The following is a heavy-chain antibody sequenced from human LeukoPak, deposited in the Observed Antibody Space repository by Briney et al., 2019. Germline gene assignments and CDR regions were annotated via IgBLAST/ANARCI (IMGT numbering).Heavy chain of an antibody. V-gene: IGHV1-46*01. CDR1: GYTFTSYD. J-gene: IGHJ5*01. CDR2: INPTGGST. D-gene: IGHD3-10*01. CDR3: ARDLGLRGVTNWFDS. Sequence: EASVKVSCKASGYTFTSYDINWVRQAPGQGLEWMGMINPTGGSTNYAQKFQGRLTMTRDTSTSTLYMELSSLRSEDTAVYYCARDLGLRGVTNWFDSWGQGTLVTVSS.